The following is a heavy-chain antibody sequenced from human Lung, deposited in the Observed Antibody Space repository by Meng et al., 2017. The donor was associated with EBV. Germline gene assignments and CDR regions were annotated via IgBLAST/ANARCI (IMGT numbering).Heavy chain of an antibody. D-gene: IGHD1-26*01. V-gene: IGHV1-18*01. CDR1: GYTFTNYG. J-gene: IGHJ4*02. CDR2: IRAYNGNT. CDR3: ARVEVGITSGDY. Sequence: QLPLLQSGSEVKKPGASLMVSCMASGYTFTNYGITWVRQAPGQGVEWLGWIRAYNGNTKYAQTLQGRVTMNTDKSTSTAYMELRSLRSDDTAVYYCARVEVGITSGDYWGKGTLVTVSS.